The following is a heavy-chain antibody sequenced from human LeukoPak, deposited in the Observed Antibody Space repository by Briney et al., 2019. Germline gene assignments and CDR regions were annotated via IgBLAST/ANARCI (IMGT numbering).Heavy chain of an antibody. CDR3: ARDPLRRTFDY. J-gene: IGHJ4*02. V-gene: IGHV1-2*02. CDR2: INPDSGGT. Sequence: ASVKVSCKTSGYTFTYMHWVRQAPGQGLEWMGWINPDSGGTNYAQKFQGRVTMTRDTSITTAYMELSRLRSDDTAVYYCARDPLRRTFDYWGQGTLVTVSS. CDR1: GYTFTY. D-gene: IGHD4-17*01.